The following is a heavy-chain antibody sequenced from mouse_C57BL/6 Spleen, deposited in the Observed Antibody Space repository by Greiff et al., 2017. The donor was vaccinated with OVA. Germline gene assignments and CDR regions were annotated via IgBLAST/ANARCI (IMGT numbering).Heavy chain of an antibody. CDR2: IYPRSGNT. Sequence: VQLQQSGAELARPGASVKLSCKASGYTFTSYGISWVKQRTGQGLEWIGEIYPRSGNTYYNEKFKGKATLTADKSSSTAYMELRSLTSEDSAVYFCARVELLPAWFAYWGQGTLVTVSA. CDR1: GYTFTSYG. J-gene: IGHJ3*01. CDR3: ARVELLPAWFAY. V-gene: IGHV1-81*01. D-gene: IGHD1-1*01.